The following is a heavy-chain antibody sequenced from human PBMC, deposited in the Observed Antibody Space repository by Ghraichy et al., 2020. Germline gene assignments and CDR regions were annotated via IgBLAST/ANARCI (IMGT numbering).Heavy chain of an antibody. CDR3: ARGAGYFDWLPLDY. CDR2: IYYSGNT. J-gene: IGHJ4*02. D-gene: IGHD3-9*01. V-gene: IGHV4-59*01. CDR1: GGSISSYY. Sequence: SQTLSLTCTVSGGSISSYYWSWIRQPPGKGLEWIGYIYYSGNTNYNPSLKSRVTISVGTSKNQFSLKLSSVTAADTALYYCARGAGYFDWLPLDYWGQGTLVTVSS.